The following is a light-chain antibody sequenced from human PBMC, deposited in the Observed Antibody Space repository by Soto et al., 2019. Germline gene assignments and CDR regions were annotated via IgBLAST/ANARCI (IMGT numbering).Light chain of an antibody. J-gene: IGKJ5*01. Sequence: DIQMTQSPSSLSASVGDRVTITCRASQGIYNYLAWYQQKPWKAPKLLIFAASTLQSGVPSRFSGSGYGTEFTLTISSLQPEDVATYYCQKYNSPPSITFGQGTRLEIK. CDR2: AAS. V-gene: IGKV1-27*01. CDR1: QGIYNY. CDR3: QKYNSPPSIT.